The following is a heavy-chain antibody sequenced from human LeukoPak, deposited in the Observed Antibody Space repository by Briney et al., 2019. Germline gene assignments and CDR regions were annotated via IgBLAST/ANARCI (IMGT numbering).Heavy chain of an antibody. CDR3: GTVALDY. CDR1: GFTFRDYV. CDR2: ISDDGSKE. D-gene: IGHD4-17*01. Sequence: GGSLRLSCAASGFTFRDYVMHWVRQAPGKGLEWVAVISDDGSKEFYADFVKGRFSISRDNSRNTLFLQMNSLRDEDTAVYYCGTVALDYWGQGTLVTVSS. V-gene: IGHV3-30*03. J-gene: IGHJ4*02.